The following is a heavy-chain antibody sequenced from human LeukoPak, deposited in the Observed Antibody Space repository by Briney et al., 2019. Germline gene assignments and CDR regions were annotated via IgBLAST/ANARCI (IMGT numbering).Heavy chain of an antibody. CDR3: ASRLRFLGWLSLDAFDI. J-gene: IGHJ3*02. CDR2: ISSSSSTI. CDR1: GFTFSSYS. V-gene: IGHV3-48*01. D-gene: IGHD3-3*01. Sequence: GGSLRLSCAASGFTFSSYSMNWVRQAPGKGLEWVSYISSSSSTIYYADSVKGRFTISRDNAKNSLYLQMNSLRAEDTAVYYCASRLRFLGWLSLDAFDIWGQGTMVTVSS.